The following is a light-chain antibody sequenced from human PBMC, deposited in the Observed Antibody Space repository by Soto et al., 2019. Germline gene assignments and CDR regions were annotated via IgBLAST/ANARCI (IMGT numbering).Light chain of an antibody. J-gene: IGKJ2*01. V-gene: IGKV3-20*01. CDR1: QSLSSNS. Sequence: EIVLTQSPGTLSLSPGERATLSCGASQSLSSNSLAWYQQKPGQAPRLLIYGASSRATGIPDRFSGSGSGADFTLTISRLEPNDFAVYYYQQYGTSPYTFGQGTKLEIK. CDR3: QQYGTSPYT. CDR2: GAS.